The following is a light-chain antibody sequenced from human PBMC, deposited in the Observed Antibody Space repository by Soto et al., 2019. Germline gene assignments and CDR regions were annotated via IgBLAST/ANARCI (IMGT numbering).Light chain of an antibody. J-gene: IGKJ1*01. CDR2: DAS. V-gene: IGKV3-11*01. Sequence: IVLTQSPDTLSVSPGDGATLSCRASQNVKDHLAWYQQKPGQSPRLLIYDASNRATGIPARFNGSGSGTDFTLTIASLEPEDFAVYYCQQRSTWPPWTFGPGTKVDIK. CDR3: QQRSTWPPWT. CDR1: QNVKDH.